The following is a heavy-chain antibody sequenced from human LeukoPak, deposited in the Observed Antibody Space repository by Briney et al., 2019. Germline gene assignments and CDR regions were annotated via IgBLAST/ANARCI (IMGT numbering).Heavy chain of an antibody. J-gene: IGHJ3*02. V-gene: IGHV3-48*01. Sequence: PGGSLRLSCAASGFTFSSYSMNWVRQAPGKGLEWVSYISSSSSTIYYADSVKGRFTISRDNDKNSLYLQMNSLRAEDTAVYYCARDVTYYYDSSGYYFEAGAFDIWGQGTMVTVSS. CDR2: ISSSSSTI. CDR3: ARDVTYYYDSSGYYFEAGAFDI. D-gene: IGHD3-22*01. CDR1: GFTFSSYS.